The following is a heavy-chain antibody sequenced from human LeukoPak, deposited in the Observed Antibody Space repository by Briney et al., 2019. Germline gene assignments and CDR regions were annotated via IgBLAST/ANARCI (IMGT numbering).Heavy chain of an antibody. V-gene: IGHV3-30*04. Sequence: GGSLRLSCAASGFIFSNYAMHWVRQAPGKGLEWVAVISYDGSNEFYADSVKGRFTISRDNSKNTLYLQMNSLRAEDTAVYYCASGPPGFGELNDIWGQGTMVTVSS. CDR3: ASGPPGFGELNDI. D-gene: IGHD3-10*01. J-gene: IGHJ3*02. CDR1: GFIFSNYA. CDR2: ISYDGSNE.